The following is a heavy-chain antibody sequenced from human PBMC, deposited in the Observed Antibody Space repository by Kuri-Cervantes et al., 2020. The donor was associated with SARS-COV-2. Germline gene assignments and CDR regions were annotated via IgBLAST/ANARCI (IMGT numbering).Heavy chain of an antibody. J-gene: IGHJ6*02. Sequence: GGSLRLSCAASGFTFSSYGMHWVRQAPGKGLEWVAVISYDGSNKYYADSVKGRFTISRDNSKNTLYLQMNSLRAEDTAVYYCARDHRDGYNWSSFFGGMDVWGQGTTVTVSS. CDR3: ARDHRDGYNWSSFFGGMDV. CDR1: GFTFSSYG. D-gene: IGHD5-24*01. CDR2: ISYDGSNK. V-gene: IGHV3-30*03.